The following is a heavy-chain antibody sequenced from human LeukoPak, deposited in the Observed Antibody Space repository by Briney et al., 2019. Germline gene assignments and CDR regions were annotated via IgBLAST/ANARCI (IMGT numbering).Heavy chain of an antibody. CDR3: TTDLRE. Sequence: GGSLRLSCAASGFTFSVAWMTWVRQAPGKGLEWVGLIKGKTHGGATEFAAPVKGRFAISRDDSRSELYLQMNSLKIEDTARYYCTTDLREWGQGTLVTVSS. V-gene: IGHV3-15*01. CDR1: GFTFSVAW. CDR2: IKGKTHGGAT. J-gene: IGHJ4*02.